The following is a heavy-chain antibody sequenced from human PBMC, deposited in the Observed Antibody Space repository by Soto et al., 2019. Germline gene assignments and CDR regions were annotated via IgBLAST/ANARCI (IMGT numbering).Heavy chain of an antibody. CDR2: ISSSSSYI. J-gene: IGHJ5*02. CDR1: GFTFSSYS. D-gene: IGHD5-18*01. Sequence: PGGSLRLSCAASGFTFSSYSMNWVRQAPGKGLEWVSSISSSSSYIYYADSVKGRFTISRDNAKNSLYLQMNSLRAEDTAVYYCARDAYSYASGSDPWGQGSLVTVSS. V-gene: IGHV3-21*01. CDR3: ARDAYSYASGSDP.